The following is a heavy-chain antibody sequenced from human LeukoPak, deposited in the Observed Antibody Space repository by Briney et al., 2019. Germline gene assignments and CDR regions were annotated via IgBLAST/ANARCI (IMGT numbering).Heavy chain of an antibody. D-gene: IGHD2-15*01. V-gene: IGHV4-59*12. CDR1: GDSISSYY. Sequence: SETLSLTCTVSGDSISSYYWSWIRQPPGKGLEWIGFIYYSGSTNYNPSLKSRVTISVDTSKNQFPLKLTSVTAADTAVYYCARGACINGSCYGWFDPWGQGTLVTVSS. J-gene: IGHJ5*02. CDR2: IYYSGST. CDR3: ARGACINGSCYGWFDP.